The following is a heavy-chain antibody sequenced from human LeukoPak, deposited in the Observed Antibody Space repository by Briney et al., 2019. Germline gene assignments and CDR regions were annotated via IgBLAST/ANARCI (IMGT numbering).Heavy chain of an antibody. CDR3: ARDRGAAAGHDAFDI. J-gene: IGHJ3*02. CDR2: ISPNSGAI. D-gene: IGHD3-10*01. CDR1: GYTFTGYY. V-gene: IGHV1-2*02. Sequence: ASLKVSCKGSGYTFTGYYIHWVRQAPGQGLEWMGWISPNSGAIKYAQKFQGRVTMTRDKSISTVYMELDTVTSDDTAVFYCARDRGAAAGHDAFDIWGQGTMVTVSS.